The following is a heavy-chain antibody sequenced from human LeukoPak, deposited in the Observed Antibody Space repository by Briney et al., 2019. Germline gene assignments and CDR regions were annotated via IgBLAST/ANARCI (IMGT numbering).Heavy chain of an antibody. V-gene: IGHV3-23*01. J-gene: IGHJ4*02. D-gene: IGHD4-23*01. CDR3: AKPLEKYTYGGNFDY. CDR2: ISSSADST. CDR1: GFTFSYYA. Sequence: PGGSLRLSCEASGFTFSYYAMSWVRQAPGKGLAWVSVISSSADSTYYADSVKGRFTISRDNSKNTLYLQMNSLRAEDTAVYYCAKPLEKYTYGGNFDYGGQGILVTVSS.